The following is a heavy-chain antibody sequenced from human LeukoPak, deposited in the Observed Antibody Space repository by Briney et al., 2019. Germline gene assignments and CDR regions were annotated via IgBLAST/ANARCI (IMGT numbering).Heavy chain of an antibody. J-gene: IGHJ4*02. D-gene: IGHD4-17*01. CDR1: GVTFSSYS. V-gene: IGHV3-21*01. CDR3: AREGGDYVAPFDY. Sequence: PGGSLRLSCAASGVTFSSYSMNWVRQAPGKGLEWVSSISSSSSYIYYADSVNGRFTISRDNAKNSLYLQMTSLRAEDTAVYYCAREGGDYVAPFDYWGQGTLVTVSS. CDR2: ISSSSSYI.